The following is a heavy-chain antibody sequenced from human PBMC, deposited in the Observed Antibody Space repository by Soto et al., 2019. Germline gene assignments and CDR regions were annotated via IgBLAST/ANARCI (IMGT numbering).Heavy chain of an antibody. V-gene: IGHV3-11*05. Sequence: QVQLVESGGGLVKPGGSLRLSCVASGFTFSDHYMTWIRQAPGKGREWLSYISTSSSYTNYADSVKGRFTISRDNAMNSLYLQMNSLRADDTAVYYCARRRLTGYFDYWGQGTLVTVSS. CDR1: GFTFSDHY. CDR3: ARRRLTGYFDY. J-gene: IGHJ4*02. CDR2: ISTSSSYT.